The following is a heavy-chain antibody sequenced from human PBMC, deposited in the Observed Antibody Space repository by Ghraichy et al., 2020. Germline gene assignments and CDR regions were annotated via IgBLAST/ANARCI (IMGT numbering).Heavy chain of an antibody. Sequence: GGSLRLSCAASGFTFSTYVMNWVRQAPGKGLEWVSRISGSGSVIHYADSVKGRFTISRDNDKNTLYLQMDSLRVEDTAVYYCAKDYPPGCVSVSCPRPFDLSGKGSLV. V-gene: IGHV3-23*01. CDR2: ISGSGSVI. CDR3: AKDYPPGCVSVSCPRPFDL. J-gene: IGHJ4*02. CDR1: GFTFSTYV. D-gene: IGHD2-2*01.